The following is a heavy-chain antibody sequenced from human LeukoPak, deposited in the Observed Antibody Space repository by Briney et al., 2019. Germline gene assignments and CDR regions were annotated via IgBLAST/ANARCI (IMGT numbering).Heavy chain of an antibody. CDR1: GYTFTTYY. J-gene: IGHJ6*03. D-gene: IGHD3-16*01. CDR3: AREQRGGLSANLGGLFASYHTYYYMDV. CDR2: INPSDGAT. V-gene: IGHV1-46*01. Sequence: GASVKVSCKASGYTFTTYYIHWVRQAPGQGLEWMGMINPSDGATTYAQKFQGRGTMTRDMSTTTVYIDVRTLRSEDTAVYLCAREQRGGLSANLGGLFASYHTYYYMDVWGRGTTVTVSS.